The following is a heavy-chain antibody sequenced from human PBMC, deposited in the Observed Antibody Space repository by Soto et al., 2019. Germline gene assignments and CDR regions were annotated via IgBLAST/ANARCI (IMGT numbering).Heavy chain of an antibody. J-gene: IGHJ4*02. CDR2: IRQDGGEK. Sequence: GGSLRLSCAASGFTFSNYWMSWVRQAPGKGLEWVANIRQDGGEKYYVDSVKGRFTMSRDNAKNSLYLQMNSLRAEDTAVYYCARIDCSGGSCYSDYWGQGTLVTVSS. CDR1: GFTFSNYW. V-gene: IGHV3-7*01. CDR3: ARIDCSGGSCYSDY. D-gene: IGHD2-15*01.